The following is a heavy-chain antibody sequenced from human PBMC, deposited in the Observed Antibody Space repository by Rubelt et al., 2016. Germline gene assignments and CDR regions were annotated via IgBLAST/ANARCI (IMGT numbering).Heavy chain of an antibody. Sequence: QVQLVQSGAEVKKPVSSVKVSCKASGGTFSSYAISWVRQAPGQGLEWMGGIIPIFGTANYAQKFQGRVTITADESTSTAYMELSSLRSEDTAVYYCARGDATVPRSYWYFDLWGRGTLVTVSS. D-gene: IGHD4-17*01. CDR2: IIPIFGTA. CDR1: GGTFSSYA. CDR3: ARGDATVPRSYWYFDL. J-gene: IGHJ2*01. V-gene: IGHV1-69*01.